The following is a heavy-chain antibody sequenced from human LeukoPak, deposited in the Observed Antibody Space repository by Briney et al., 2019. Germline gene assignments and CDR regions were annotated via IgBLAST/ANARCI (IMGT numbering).Heavy chain of an antibody. CDR2: IYHSGST. Sequence: SETLSLTCTVSGYSISSGYYRGWIRQPPGKGLEWIGSIYHSGSTYYNPSLKSRVTISVDTSKNQFSLKLSSVTAADTAVYYCARDHGVTMIVVVGFDYWGQGTLVTVSS. CDR1: GYSISSGYY. CDR3: ARDHGVTMIVVVGFDY. J-gene: IGHJ4*02. V-gene: IGHV4-38-2*02. D-gene: IGHD3-22*01.